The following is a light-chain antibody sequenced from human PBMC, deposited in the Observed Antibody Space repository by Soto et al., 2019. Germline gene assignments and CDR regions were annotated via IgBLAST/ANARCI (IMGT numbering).Light chain of an antibody. CDR3: ASYTTSNTYF. CDR2: EVS. CDR1: SSDVGHYNY. J-gene: IGLJ1*01. V-gene: IGLV2-14*01. Sequence: QSALTQPASVSASPGQSITISCTGTSSDVGHYNYVSWYQQHPGKAPKLMIFEVSNRPSGVSDRFSGSKSGNTASLSISGLQAEDEADYYCASYTTSNTYFFGSGTKVTVL.